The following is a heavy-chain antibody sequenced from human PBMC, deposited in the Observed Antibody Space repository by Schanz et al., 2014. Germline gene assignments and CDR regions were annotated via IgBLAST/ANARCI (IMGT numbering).Heavy chain of an antibody. V-gene: IGHV3-33*05. CDR3: ARAKRFGDMDV. Sequence: QVQLVESGGGVVQPGRSLRLSCAASGFTFRSYGMHWVRQAPGKGLEWVADISYDGNNEDYADSVKGRFSISRDNAKNSLYLQMKSLRVEDTAVYYCARAKRFGDMDVWGQGTTVTVSS. J-gene: IGHJ6*02. CDR2: ISYDGNNE. CDR1: GFTFRSYG. D-gene: IGHD3-10*01.